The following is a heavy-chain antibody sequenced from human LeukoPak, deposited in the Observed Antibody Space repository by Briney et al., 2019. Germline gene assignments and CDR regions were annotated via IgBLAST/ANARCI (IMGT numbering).Heavy chain of an antibody. V-gene: IGHV1-69*04. J-gene: IGHJ4*02. CDR3: ASPGDYYDSSGPTDY. CDR1: GYTFTSYG. D-gene: IGHD3-22*01. Sequence: GASVKVSCKASGYTFTSYGISWVRQAPGQGLEWMGRIIPILGIANYAQKFQGRVTITADKSTSTAYMELSSLRSEDTAVYYCASPGDYYDSSGPTDYWGQGTLVTVSS. CDR2: IIPILGIA.